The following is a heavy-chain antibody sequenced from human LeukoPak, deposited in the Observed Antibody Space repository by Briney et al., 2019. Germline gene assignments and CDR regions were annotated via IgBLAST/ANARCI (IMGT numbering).Heavy chain of an antibody. Sequence: GGSLRLSCAASGFTFSSYAMHWVRQAPGKGLEWVSVIYSGGSTYYADSVKGRFTISRDNSKNTLYLQMNSLRAEDTAVYYCARDLASTGYWGQGTLVTVSS. CDR3: ARDLASTGY. D-gene: IGHD4-17*01. J-gene: IGHJ4*02. V-gene: IGHV3-66*01. CDR2: IYSGGST. CDR1: GFTFSSYA.